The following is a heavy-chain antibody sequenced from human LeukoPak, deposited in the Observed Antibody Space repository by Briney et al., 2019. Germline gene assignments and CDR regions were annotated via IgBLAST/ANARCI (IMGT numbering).Heavy chain of an antibody. CDR1: GGSISSYY. CDR2: IYSSGST. CDR3: ARHFDSSGYSLDAFDI. D-gene: IGHD3-22*01. Sequence: AETLYLTCTVSGGSISSYYWSWIRLPPAKGLEWLGYIYSSGSTNYNPSLKRRVTISVDTSKNQISLKLTSVTAADTALYFCARHFDSSGYSLDAFDIWGQGTMVTVSS. V-gene: IGHV4-59*01. J-gene: IGHJ3*02.